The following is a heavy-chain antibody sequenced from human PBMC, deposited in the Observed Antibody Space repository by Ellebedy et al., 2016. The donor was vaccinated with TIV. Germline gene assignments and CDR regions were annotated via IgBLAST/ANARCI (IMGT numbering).Heavy chain of an antibody. CDR2: INSDGSST. CDR3: AKALGAARSLAAAGIGFDY. CDR1: GFTFSSYW. Sequence: GESLKISCAASGFTFSSYWMHWVRQAPGKGLVWVSRINSDGSSTSYADSVKGRFTISRDNSKNTLYLQMNSLRAEDTAVYYCAKALGAARSLAAAGIGFDYWGQGTLVTVSS. J-gene: IGHJ4*02. D-gene: IGHD6-13*01. V-gene: IGHV3-74*01.